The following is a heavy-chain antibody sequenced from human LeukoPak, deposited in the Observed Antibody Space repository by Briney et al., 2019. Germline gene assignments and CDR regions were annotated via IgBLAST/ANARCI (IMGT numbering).Heavy chain of an antibody. CDR2: ISGSGDTI. CDR1: GFTFSSYA. J-gene: IGHJ4*02. D-gene: IGHD3-22*01. Sequence: GGSLRLSCAASGFTFSSYAVSWVRQAPGKGLEWVSPISGSGDTIYYADSVKGRFTISRDNSKNTLYLQMNSLRAEDTAVYYCAKDLPTTMIPGYWGRGTLVTVSS. CDR3: AKDLPTTMIPGY. V-gene: IGHV3-23*01.